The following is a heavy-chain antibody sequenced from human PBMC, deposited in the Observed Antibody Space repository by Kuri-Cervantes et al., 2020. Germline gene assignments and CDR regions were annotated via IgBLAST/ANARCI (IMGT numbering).Heavy chain of an antibody. CDR1: GYTFTSYD. D-gene: IGHD2-8*01. CDR2: MNPNSGST. V-gene: IGHV1-8*01. CDR3: ARARVMNNNWFDP. Sequence: ASVKVSCKASGYTFTSYDINWVRQATGQGLEWMGWMNPNSGSTSYAQKFQGRVTMTRDTSTSTVYMELSSLRSEDTAVYYCARARVMNNNWFDPWGQGTLVTVSS. J-gene: IGHJ5*02.